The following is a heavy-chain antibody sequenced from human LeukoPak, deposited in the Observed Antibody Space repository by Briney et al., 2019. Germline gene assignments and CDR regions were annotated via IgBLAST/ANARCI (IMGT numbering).Heavy chain of an antibody. CDR1: GFTFDSYG. J-gene: IGHJ5*02. CDR3: AKGGRDRIAAAGTTKGWFDP. V-gene: IGHV3-30*18. D-gene: IGHD6-13*01. CDR2: ISYDGSNK. Sequence: AGGSLRLSCAASGFTFDSYGMHWVRQAPGKGLEWVAVISYDGSNKCYADSVKGRFTISRDNSKNTLYLQMNSLRAEDTAVYYCAKGGRDRIAAAGTTKGWFDPWGQGTLVTVSS.